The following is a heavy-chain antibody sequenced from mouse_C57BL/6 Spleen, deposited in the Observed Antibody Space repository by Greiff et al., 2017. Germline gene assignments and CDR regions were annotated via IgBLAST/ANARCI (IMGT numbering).Heavy chain of an antibody. Sequence: EVKVVESEGGLVQPGRSMKLSCTASGFTFSDYYMAWVRQVPEKGLAWVANINYDGSSTYYLDSLKSRFIISRDNAKNILYLQMSILKSEDTATYYCARFDDYDRAMDYWGQGTSVTVSS. V-gene: IGHV5-16*01. CDR1: GFTFSDYY. J-gene: IGHJ4*01. D-gene: IGHD2-4*01. CDR2: INYDGSST. CDR3: ARFDDYDRAMDY.